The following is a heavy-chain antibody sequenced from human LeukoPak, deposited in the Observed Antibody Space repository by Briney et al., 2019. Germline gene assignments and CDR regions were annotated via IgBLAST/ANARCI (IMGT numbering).Heavy chain of an antibody. Sequence: GESLKISCKGSGYSFTSYWIAWVRQMPGKGLECMGIIYPGDSDTRYSPSFQGQVTISADRSISAAYLQWSSLKASDTAMYYCARLYGSGAYYFDYWGQETLVIVSS. V-gene: IGHV5-51*01. CDR1: GYSFTSYW. CDR3: ARLYGSGAYYFDY. CDR2: IYPGDSDT. D-gene: IGHD3-10*01. J-gene: IGHJ4*02.